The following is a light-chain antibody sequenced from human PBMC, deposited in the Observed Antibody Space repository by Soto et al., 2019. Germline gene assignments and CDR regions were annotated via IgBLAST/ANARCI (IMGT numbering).Light chain of an antibody. CDR1: QGIGTY. CDR2: AAS. J-gene: IGKJ4*01. CDR3: QQYYSYPLT. Sequence: IQLTQSPSSLSASVGDRVTVTCRASQGIGTYLVWYQQKSGKAPKLLIYAASTLQSGVPSRFSGSGSGTDFTLTISCLQSEDFATYYCQQYYSYPLTFGGGTKVDIK. V-gene: IGKV1-9*01.